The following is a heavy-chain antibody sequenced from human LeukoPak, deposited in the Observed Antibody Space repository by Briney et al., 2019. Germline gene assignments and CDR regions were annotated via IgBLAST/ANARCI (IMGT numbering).Heavy chain of an antibody. D-gene: IGHD3-10*01. CDR1: GFTFSSYG. J-gene: IGHJ4*02. V-gene: IGHV3-21*01. CDR2: ISSSSNYI. CDR3: ARIRQIRFEESDY. Sequence: PGGSLRLSCAASGFTFSSYGMNWVRQAPGKGLEWVSSISSSSNYIYYADSVKGRFTISRDNAKNSLYLQMNSLRAEDTAVYYCARIRQIRFEESDYWGQGTLVTVSS.